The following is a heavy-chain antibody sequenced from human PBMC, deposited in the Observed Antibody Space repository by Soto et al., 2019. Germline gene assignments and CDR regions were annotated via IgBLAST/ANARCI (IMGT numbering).Heavy chain of an antibody. CDR3: ARDVVVPAAIFYGY. J-gene: IGHJ4*02. CDR1: AVSFSNYW. V-gene: IGHV3-7*01. Sequence: GGVMRLSCAASAVSFSNYWMNWVRQAPGKGLEWVANIKQDGSEKYYVDSKKGRFTISRDNAKNSLYLQMNSLRAEDTAVYYCARDVVVPAAIFYGYWGQGTLVTVSS. CDR2: IKQDGSEK. D-gene: IGHD2-2*01.